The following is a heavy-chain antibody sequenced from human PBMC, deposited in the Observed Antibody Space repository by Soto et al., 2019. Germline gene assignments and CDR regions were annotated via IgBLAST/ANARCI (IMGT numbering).Heavy chain of an antibody. CDR2: IYYSGST. D-gene: IGHD3-10*01. J-gene: IGHJ6*02. V-gene: IGHV4-31*03. CDR1: GGSISSGGYY. CDR3: AREWEVRGFRYYFYGMDV. Sequence: QVQLQESGPGLVKPSQTLSLTCTVSGGSISSGGYYWSWIRQHPGKGLEWIGYIYYSGSTYYNPSLKRRVTISVVTSKNVYSLKLSSVTGGDTGVYYCAREWEVRGFRYYFYGMDVWGQGTTVTVSS.